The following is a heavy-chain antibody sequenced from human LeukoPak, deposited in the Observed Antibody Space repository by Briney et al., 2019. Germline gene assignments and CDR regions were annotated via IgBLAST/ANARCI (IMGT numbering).Heavy chain of an antibody. D-gene: IGHD3-9*01. J-gene: IGHJ4*02. Sequence: SETLSLTCVVSGGSVSGYYWGWIRQPPGRGLEWIGYVYYSGSTNYNPSFKSRITISVDTSRNQFSLQLSSVTAADTAVYYCARRKTDTTYYDILTGYLDYWGQGTLVTVSS. CDR3: ARRKTDTTYYDILTGYLDY. V-gene: IGHV4-59*02. CDR2: VYYSGST. CDR1: GGSVSGYY.